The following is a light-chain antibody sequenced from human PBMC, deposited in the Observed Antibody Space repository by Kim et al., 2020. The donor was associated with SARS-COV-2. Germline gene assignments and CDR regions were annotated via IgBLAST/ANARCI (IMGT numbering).Light chain of an antibody. CDR1: SLRSYY. CDR3: NSRDSNDNVV. CDR2: GKN. J-gene: IGLJ2*01. V-gene: IGLV3-19*01. Sequence: VALGQTVRITCQGDSLRSYYATWYQQKPGQAPIRVIYGKNNRPSVIPDRFSGSSSGNTASLTITGTQAGDEADYYCNSRDSNDNVVFGGGTQLTVL.